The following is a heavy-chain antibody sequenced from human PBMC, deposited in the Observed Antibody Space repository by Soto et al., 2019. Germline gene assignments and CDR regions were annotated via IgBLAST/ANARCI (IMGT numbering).Heavy chain of an antibody. CDR1: GFTFRNYG. D-gene: IGHD4-17*01. V-gene: IGHV3-48*01. Sequence: PGGSLRLSCAASGFTFRNYGMNWVRQAPGKGLEWVSYIGIGSSTKYYADSVKGRFTISRDNAKNSLYLQMNSLRAEDTAVYYCATSQRSDGDYGMYYYYGMDVWGQGTTVTVSS. CDR3: ATSQRSDGDYGMYYYYGMDV. J-gene: IGHJ6*02. CDR2: IGIGSSTK.